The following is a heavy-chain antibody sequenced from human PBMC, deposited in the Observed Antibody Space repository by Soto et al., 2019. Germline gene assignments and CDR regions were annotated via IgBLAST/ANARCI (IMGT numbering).Heavy chain of an antibody. D-gene: IGHD3-22*01. J-gene: IGHJ4*02. CDR1: GFTFGSYA. CDR3: VRDGLDYYDTERLYFDN. V-gene: IGHV3-23*01. CDR2: MNGGGGST. Sequence: EVGLLESGGGLVQPGGSLRLSCAASGFTFGSYAMSWVRQAPGKGLEWVSSMNGGGGSTYYAESVQGRFTISRDNSKNTLYLQMNSLRAEDTATYYCVRDGLDYYDTERLYFDNWGQGTLVTVSS.